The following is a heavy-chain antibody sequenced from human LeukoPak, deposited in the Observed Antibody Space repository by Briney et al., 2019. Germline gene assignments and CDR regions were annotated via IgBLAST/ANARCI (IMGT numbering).Heavy chain of an antibody. CDR3: AKVGESGGVRKYYFDY. V-gene: IGHV3-23*01. D-gene: IGHD2-15*01. CDR1: GFTFSSYA. CDR2: ISGGGGST. J-gene: IGHJ4*02. Sequence: GGSLRLSCAASGFTFSSYAMSWVRQAPGKGLEWVSGISGGGGSTYYADSVKGRFTISRDNSKNTLYLQMNSLRAEDTAVYYCAKVGESGGVRKYYFDYWGQGTLVTVSS.